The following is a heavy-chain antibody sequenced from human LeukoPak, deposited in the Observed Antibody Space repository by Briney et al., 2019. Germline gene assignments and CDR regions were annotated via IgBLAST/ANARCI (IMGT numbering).Heavy chain of an antibody. V-gene: IGHV1-2*02. D-gene: IGHD2-2*01. CDR2: INPNSGGT. CDR1: GYTFTDYY. J-gene: IGHJ4*02. CDR3: ARSHCISTSCYPDY. Sequence: ASVKASCKASGYTFTDYYIHWVRQAPGPGLEWMGWINPNSGGTNYAQNFQGRVTMTRDTSISTAYMELSSLTSDDTAVYYCARSHCISTSCYPDYWGQGTLVTVSS.